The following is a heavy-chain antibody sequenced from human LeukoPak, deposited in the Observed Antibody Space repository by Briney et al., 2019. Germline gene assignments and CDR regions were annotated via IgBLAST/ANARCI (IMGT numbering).Heavy chain of an antibody. D-gene: IGHD1-1*01. J-gene: IGHJ4*02. CDR1: GFSVRSYS. CDR2: ISSGGGYR. CDR3: ARDSGRTGSLDY. Sequence: NTGGSLRLSCAASGFSVRSYSMNWVPQAPGKGLEWVSAISSGGGYRYYADSVRGRFTISRHNPKSSLYLQMNRLRAENTAVYYCARDSGRTGSLDYWGQGTLVTVPS. V-gene: IGHV3-21*01.